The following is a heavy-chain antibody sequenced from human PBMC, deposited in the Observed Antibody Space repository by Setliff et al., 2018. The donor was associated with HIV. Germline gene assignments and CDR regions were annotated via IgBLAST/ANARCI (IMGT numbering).Heavy chain of an antibody. V-gene: IGHV1-2*04. Sequence: ASVKVSCKASGYSFTDYSIHWVRQAPGQGLEWMGWINPKSDGTNYAQKFQGWITMTRDKSISTAYMELSRLRSDDTAVYYCARGMDYYDPSGYYQYYFEYWGQGTLVTVSS. CDR2: INPKSDGT. CDR1: GYSFTDYS. J-gene: IGHJ4*02. D-gene: IGHD3-22*01. CDR3: ARGMDYYDPSGYYQYYFEY.